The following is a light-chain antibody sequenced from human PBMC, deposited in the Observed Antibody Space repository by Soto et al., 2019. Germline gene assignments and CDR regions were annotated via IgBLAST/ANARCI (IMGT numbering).Light chain of an antibody. J-gene: IGLJ1*01. CDR3: SSYTTSNTYV. Sequence: QSALTQPASVSGSPGQSITFSCTGTSSDIGVYNYVSWYQQHPGKAPKLMIYEVNNRPSGVSNRFSGSKSGNTASLTISGLQAEEEADYYCSSYTTSNTYVFGTGTKAPS. V-gene: IGLV2-14*01. CDR1: SSDIGVYNY. CDR2: EVN.